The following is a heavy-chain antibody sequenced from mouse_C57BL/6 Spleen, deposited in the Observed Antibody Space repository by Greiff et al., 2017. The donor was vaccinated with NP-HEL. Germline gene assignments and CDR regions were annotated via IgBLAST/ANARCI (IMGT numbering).Heavy chain of an antibody. D-gene: IGHD2-3*01. CDR1: GFTFSSYA. V-gene: IGHV5-9-1*02. J-gene: IGHJ3*01. CDR3: TRDGYPFAY. Sequence: DVQLQESGEGLVKPGGSLKLSCAASGFTFSSYAMSWVRQTPEKRLEWVAYISSGGDYIYYADTVKGRFTISRDNARNTLYLQMSSLKSEDTAMYYCTRDGYPFAYWGQGTLVTVSA. CDR2: ISSGGDYI.